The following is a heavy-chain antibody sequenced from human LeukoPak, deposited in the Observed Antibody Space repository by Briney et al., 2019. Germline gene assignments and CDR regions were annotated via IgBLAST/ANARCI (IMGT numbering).Heavy chain of an antibody. D-gene: IGHD2-8*02. J-gene: IGHJ4*02. CDR1: GFHFYDYG. CDR2: IFPSGGEI. CDR3: ATYRQVLLPFES. V-gene: IGHV3-23*01. Sequence: GSLRLPLAASGFHFYDYGKHRVRQPPGKGLEWVSSIFPSGGEIHYADSVRGRFTISRANSKSTLSLQMNSLRAEDTAIYYCATYRQVLLPFESWGQGTLVTVSS.